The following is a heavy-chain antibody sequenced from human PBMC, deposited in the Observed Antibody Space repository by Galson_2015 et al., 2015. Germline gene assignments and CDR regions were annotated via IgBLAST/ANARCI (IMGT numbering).Heavy chain of an antibody. J-gene: IGHJ5*02. V-gene: IGHV4-39*01. CDR1: GGSISSSNYY. CDR2: IYYSGST. Sequence: LSLTCTVSGGSISSSNYYWGWIRQPPGKGLEWIGSIYYSGSTYYNPSLKSRVTISVDTSKNQFSLKLSSVTAADTAVYYCARHGDCSSTSCYDGWFDPWGQGTLVTVSS. D-gene: IGHD2-2*01. CDR3: ARHGDCSSTSCYDGWFDP.